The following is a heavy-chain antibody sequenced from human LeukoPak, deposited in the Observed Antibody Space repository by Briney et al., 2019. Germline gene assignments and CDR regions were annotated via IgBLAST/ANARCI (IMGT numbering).Heavy chain of an antibody. V-gene: IGHV3-15*01. CDR1: GFSFSASA. CDR3: TTGIWRNYDILTGYYRDDAFDI. J-gene: IGHJ3*02. Sequence: GGSLRLSCAASGFSFSASAMHWVRQAPGKGLGWVGRIKSKTDGGTTDYAAPVKGRFTISRDDSKNTLYLQMNSLKTEDTAVYYCTTGIWRNYDILTGYYRDDAFDIWGQGTMVTVSS. D-gene: IGHD3-9*01. CDR2: IKSKTDGGTT.